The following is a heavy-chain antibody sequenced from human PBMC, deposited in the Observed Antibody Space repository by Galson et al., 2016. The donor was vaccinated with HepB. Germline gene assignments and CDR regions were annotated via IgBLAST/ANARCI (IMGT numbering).Heavy chain of an antibody. CDR1: GGSFRRNA. Sequence: SVKVSCKASGGSFRRNAISWVRQAPGQGLEWMGGLIPMFGPANYAQRFQGRFTITADELTNTPYMELSSPTSEDTAIYYCAIGGDGGSYYSDWYFDLWGRGTLVIVSS. CDR3: AIGGDGGSYYSDWYFDL. V-gene: IGHV1-69*13. D-gene: IGHD1-26*01. CDR2: LIPMFGPA. J-gene: IGHJ2*01.